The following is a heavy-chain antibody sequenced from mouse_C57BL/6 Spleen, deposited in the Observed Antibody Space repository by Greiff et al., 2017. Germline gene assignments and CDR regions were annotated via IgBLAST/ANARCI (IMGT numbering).Heavy chain of an antibody. CDR3: ARWWLRRYFDV. CDR1: GYSITSGYY. J-gene: IGHJ1*03. D-gene: IGHD2-2*01. Sequence: VQLQESGPGLVKPSQSLSLTCSVTGYSITSGYYWNWIRQFPGNKLECMGYISYDGSNNYNPSLKNRISITRDTSKNQFFLKLNSVTAEDTATYCCARWWLRRYFDVWGTGTTVTVSS. CDR2: ISYDGSN. V-gene: IGHV3-6*01.